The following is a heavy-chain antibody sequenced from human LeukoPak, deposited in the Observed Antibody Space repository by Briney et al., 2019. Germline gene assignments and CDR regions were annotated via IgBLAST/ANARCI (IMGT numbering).Heavy chain of an antibody. Sequence: SDTLSLTCTVSGGSISSYYWSWIRQPPATGLEWIGYIYYSGSTNYNPSLKSRDTISVDTSKNQFSLKLSSVTAADTAAYYCARVYSGSYYYFDYWGQGTLVTVSS. J-gene: IGHJ4*02. D-gene: IGHD1-26*01. V-gene: IGHV4-59*07. CDR3: ARVYSGSYYYFDY. CDR1: GGSISSYY. CDR2: IYYSGST.